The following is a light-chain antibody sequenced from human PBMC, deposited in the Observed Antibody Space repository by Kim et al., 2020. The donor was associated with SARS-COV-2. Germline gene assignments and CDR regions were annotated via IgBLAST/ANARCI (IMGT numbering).Light chain of an antibody. V-gene: IGKV1-5*03. CDR1: QSISSW. J-gene: IGKJ1*01. CDR3: QQYKSPWT. Sequence: DIQMTQSPSTLSASVGDRVTITCRASQSISSWLAWYQQKPGKAPKLLIYRTSSLESGVPSRFSGTGSGTEFTLTISSLQPDDFATYYCQQYKSPWTFGQGTKVDIK. CDR2: RTS.